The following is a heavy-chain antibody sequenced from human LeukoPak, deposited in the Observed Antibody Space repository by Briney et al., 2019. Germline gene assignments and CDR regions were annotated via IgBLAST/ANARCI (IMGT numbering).Heavy chain of an antibody. V-gene: IGHV1-2*02. CDR1: GYTFTGYY. J-gene: IGHJ5*02. Sequence: ASVKVSCKASGYTFTGYYMHWVRQAPGQGLEWMGWINPNSGDTNFQGRVTMTRDTSINTAYMELSRLRSDDTAVYYCARGSIVVVPAASVFDPWGQGTLVTVSS. CDR3: ARGSIVVVPAASVFDP. CDR2: INPNSGDT. D-gene: IGHD2-2*01.